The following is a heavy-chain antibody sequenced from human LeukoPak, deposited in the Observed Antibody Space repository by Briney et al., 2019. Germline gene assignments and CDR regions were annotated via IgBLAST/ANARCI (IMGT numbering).Heavy chain of an antibody. D-gene: IGHD5-12*01. J-gene: IGHJ3*02. V-gene: IGHV4-4*07. CDR3: AREYSGYDLPDAFDI. CDR1: GGSISSYY. Sequence: SETLSLTCTVSGGSISSYYWSWIRQPAGKGLEWIGRIYTSGSTNYNPPLKSRVTMSVDTSKNQFSLKLSSVTAADTAVYYCAREYSGYDLPDAFDIWGQGTMVTVSS. CDR2: IYTSGST.